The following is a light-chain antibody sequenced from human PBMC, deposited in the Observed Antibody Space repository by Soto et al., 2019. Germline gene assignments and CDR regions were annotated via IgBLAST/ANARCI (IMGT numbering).Light chain of an antibody. J-gene: IGKJ4*01. Sequence: EIVLTQSPATLSLSPGERATLSCRASQSVARYLAWYQPKPGQAPRLLIYDASNRATGIPARFSGSGSGTDFTLTISSLEPEDFAVYYCQQRSNWLTFGGGTKVDIK. CDR3: QQRSNWLT. CDR1: QSVARY. CDR2: DAS. V-gene: IGKV3-11*01.